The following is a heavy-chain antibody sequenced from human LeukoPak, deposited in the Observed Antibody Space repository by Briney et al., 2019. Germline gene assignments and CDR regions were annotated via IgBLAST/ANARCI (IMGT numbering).Heavy chain of an antibody. D-gene: IGHD2-15*01. CDR1: GYTFTGYY. V-gene: IGHV1-2*06. Sequence: ASVKVSCKASGYTFTGYYMHWVRQAPGQGLEWMGRINPNSGGINYAQKFQGRVTVTRDTSISTAYMELSRLRSGDTAVYYCAFIPGRTDAFDIWGQGTMVTVSS. CDR2: INPNSGGI. J-gene: IGHJ3*02. CDR3: AFIPGRTDAFDI.